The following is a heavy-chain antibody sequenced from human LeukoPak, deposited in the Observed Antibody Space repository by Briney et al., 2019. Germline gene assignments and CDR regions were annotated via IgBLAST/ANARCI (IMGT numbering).Heavy chain of an antibody. J-gene: IGHJ4*02. CDR3: AKDGQPSTRSLLCRNGVCYEDY. V-gene: IGHV3-30-3*01. D-gene: IGHD2-8*01. CDR1: GFTFSSYA. CDR2: ISYDGSNK. Sequence: PGRSLRLSCAASGFTFSSYAMHWVRQAPGKGLEWVAVISYDGSNKYYADSVKGRFTISRDNSKNTVYLQMNSLGAEDTAVYYCAKDGQPSTRSLLCRNGVCYEDYWGQGTLVTVSS.